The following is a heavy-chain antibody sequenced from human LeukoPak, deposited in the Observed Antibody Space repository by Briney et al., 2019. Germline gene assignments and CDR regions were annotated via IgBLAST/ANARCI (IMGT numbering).Heavy chain of an antibody. D-gene: IGHD1-26*01. CDR3: ATGGNSLAY. CDR2: ISRSGSTV. Sequence: GGSLRLSCAASGFTFSNYEMNWVRQAPGKGLEWVSTISRSGSTVYYADSVKGRFTISRDNAKKSLSLQMNSLRAEDTAVYYCATGGNSLAYWGQGTLVTVSS. V-gene: IGHV3-48*03. CDR1: GFTFSNYE. J-gene: IGHJ4*02.